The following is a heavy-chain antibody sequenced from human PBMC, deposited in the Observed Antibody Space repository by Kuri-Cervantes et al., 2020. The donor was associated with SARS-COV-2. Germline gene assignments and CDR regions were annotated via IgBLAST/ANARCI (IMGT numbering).Heavy chain of an antibody. CDR3: ANQGAFGPTNMDV. Sequence: GESLKISCAASGFTFSDYYMSWIRQAPGKGLEWVSYISSSGSTIYYADSVKGRFTISRDNAKNSLYLQMNSLRAEDTAVYYCANQGAFGPTNMDVWGKGTTVTVSS. J-gene: IGHJ6*03. CDR1: GFTFSDYY. V-gene: IGHV3-11*04. D-gene: IGHD3-16*01. CDR2: ISSSGSTI.